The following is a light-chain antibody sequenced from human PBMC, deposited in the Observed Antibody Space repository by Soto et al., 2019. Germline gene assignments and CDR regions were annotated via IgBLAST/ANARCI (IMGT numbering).Light chain of an antibody. J-gene: IGKJ1*01. CDR1: QSVSSN. CDR2: HAS. CDR3: QQYGSSPGT. V-gene: IGKV3-15*01. Sequence: VITHSPATLSVSPGERSALSCVASQSVSSNSAWYQQKPGQAPRLLIYHASTRATAVPARFTASGSGTEFTLTISSLQSEDFAVYYCQQYGSSPGTFGQGTKVDIK.